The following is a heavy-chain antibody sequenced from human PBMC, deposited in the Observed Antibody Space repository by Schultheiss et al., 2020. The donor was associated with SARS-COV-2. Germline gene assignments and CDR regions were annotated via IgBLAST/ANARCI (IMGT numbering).Heavy chain of an antibody. CDR1: GFTFSDYY. J-gene: IGHJ4*02. CDR2: ISSSGSTI. CDR3: ARGERCSGGSCYSGFDY. V-gene: IGHV3-11*01. Sequence: GESLKISCAASGFTFSDYYMSWIRQAPGKGLEWVSYISSSGSTIYYADSVKGRFTISRDNAKNSLYLQMNSLRAEDTAVYYCARGERCSGGSCYSGFDYWGQGTLVTVSS. D-gene: IGHD2-15*01.